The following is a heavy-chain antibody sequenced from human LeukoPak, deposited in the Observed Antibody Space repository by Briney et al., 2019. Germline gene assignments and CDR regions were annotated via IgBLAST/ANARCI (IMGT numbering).Heavy chain of an antibody. Sequence: PSQTLSLICTVSGGSISSGSYYWTWIRQPAGKGLEWIGRIYTTGSTNYNPSLKSRVSISVDTSKNQFSLKLSSVTAADTAVYYCARLSTVTTSFDYWGQGTLVTVSS. CDR1: GGSISSGSYY. J-gene: IGHJ4*02. D-gene: IGHD4-17*01. V-gene: IGHV4-61*02. CDR3: ARLSTVTTSFDY. CDR2: IYTTGST.